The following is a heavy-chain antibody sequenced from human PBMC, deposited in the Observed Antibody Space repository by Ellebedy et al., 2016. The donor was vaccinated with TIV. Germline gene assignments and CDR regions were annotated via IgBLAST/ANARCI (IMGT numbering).Heavy chain of an antibody. CDR3: AADYGDYIIED. CDR1: GYTFTNYA. J-gene: IGHJ4*02. V-gene: IGHV1-3*01. D-gene: IGHD4-17*01. CDR2: INAANGNT. Sequence: AASVKVSCKASGYTFTNYAIHWVRQAPGQRLEWMGWINAANGNTKYSQKFQGRVTMTADKSTSTDYMELTSLRSEDTAVYYCAADYGDYIIEDWGQGTLITVSS.